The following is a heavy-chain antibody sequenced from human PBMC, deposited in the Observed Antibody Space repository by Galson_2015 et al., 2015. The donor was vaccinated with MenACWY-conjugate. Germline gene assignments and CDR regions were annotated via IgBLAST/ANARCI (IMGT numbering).Heavy chain of an antibody. D-gene: IGHD2-2*01. CDR1: RYPFTAYF. CDR3: TRDRHPPSAPFDY. Sequence: SVKVSCKASRYPFTAYFIHWVRQAPGQGLQWMGWIDPKSGGANYAQNFQVRVTMTRDTSISTAYMDLSSLRSDDTAVYYCTRDRHPPSAPFDYWCQGTLVTVSS. CDR2: IDPKSGGA. V-gene: IGHV1-2*02. J-gene: IGHJ4*02.